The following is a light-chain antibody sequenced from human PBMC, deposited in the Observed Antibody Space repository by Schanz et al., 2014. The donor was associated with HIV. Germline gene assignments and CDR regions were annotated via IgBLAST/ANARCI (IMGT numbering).Light chain of an antibody. J-gene: IGKJ5*01. CDR1: QSITSY. CDR2: AAS. CDR3: QETYSAPSIT. V-gene: IGKV1-39*01. Sequence: DIQMTQSPSTLSASVGDSVTITCRASQSITSYLNWYQQRPGKAPKLLIYAASSLQSGVPSRFSGRGSGTDFTLTISSLQPEDFGSYYCQETYSAPSITFGQGTRLEIK.